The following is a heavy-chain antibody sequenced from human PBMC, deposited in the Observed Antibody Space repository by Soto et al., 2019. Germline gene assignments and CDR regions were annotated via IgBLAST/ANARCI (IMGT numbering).Heavy chain of an antibody. J-gene: IGHJ6*03. CDR3: AGTSGWYHYYYMDV. Sequence: QPGGSLRLSCAASGFTFSSYSMNWVRQAPGKGLEWVSYISSSSSTIYYADSVKGRFTISRDNAKNSLYLQMNSLRAEDTAVYYYAGTSGWYHYYYMDVWGKGTTVTVSS. D-gene: IGHD2-15*01. V-gene: IGHV3-48*01. CDR1: GFTFSSYS. CDR2: ISSSSSTI.